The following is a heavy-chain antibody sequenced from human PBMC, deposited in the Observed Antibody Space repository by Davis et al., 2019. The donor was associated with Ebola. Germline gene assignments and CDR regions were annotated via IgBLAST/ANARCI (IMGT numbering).Heavy chain of an antibody. D-gene: IGHD3-22*01. V-gene: IGHV4-59*08. Sequence: PSETLSLTCTVSGGSISSYYWSWIRQPPGKGLEWIGYIYYSGSTNYNPSLKSRVTISVDTSKNQFSLKLSSVTAADTAVYYCARRGGLLRSLGYYYYYGMDVWGQGTTVTVSS. CDR1: GGSISSYY. J-gene: IGHJ6*02. CDR2: IYYSGST. CDR3: ARRGGLLRSLGYYYYYGMDV.